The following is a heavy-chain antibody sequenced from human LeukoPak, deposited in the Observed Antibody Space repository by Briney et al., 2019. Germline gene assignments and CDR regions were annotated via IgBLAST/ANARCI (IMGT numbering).Heavy chain of an antibody. CDR1: GFTFSGYA. V-gene: IGHV3-23*01. D-gene: IGHD3-10*01. CDR2: ISGSGGST. J-gene: IGHJ4*02. CDR3: AKAGGRGSGSYWWSFDY. Sequence: GGSLRLSCVASGFTFSGYAMSWVRQAPGKGLEWVSTISGSGGSTYYADSVKGRFTISRDTSKNAVYLQMNSLRAEDTAVHYCAKAGGRGSGSYWWSFDYWGQGTLVTVYS.